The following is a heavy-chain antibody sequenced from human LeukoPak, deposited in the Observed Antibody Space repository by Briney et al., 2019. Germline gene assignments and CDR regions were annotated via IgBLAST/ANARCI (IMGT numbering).Heavy chain of an antibody. Sequence: SETLSLTCTVSGGSISSYYWSWIRQPPGKGLEWIGYIYYSGSSGSTIYNPSLKSRVTISVDTSTNHFSLKLSSVTAADTAVYYCARGRGYYDAFDIRGQGTMVTVSS. CDR1: GGSISSYY. J-gene: IGHJ3*02. CDR2: IYYSGSSGST. V-gene: IGHV4-59*01. CDR3: ARGRGYYDAFDI. D-gene: IGHD3-22*01.